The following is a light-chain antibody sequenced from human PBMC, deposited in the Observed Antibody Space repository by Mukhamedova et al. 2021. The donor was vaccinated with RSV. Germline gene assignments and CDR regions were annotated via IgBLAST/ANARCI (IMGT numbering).Light chain of an antibody. V-gene: IGKV1-5*03. CDR3: QEYVTYLFT. J-gene: IGKJ3*01. Sequence: WYQRRVHGKAPNLLIYGASSLEPGVPSRFSGGGSGTESTLTINSLHPDDFATYYCQEYVTYLFTFGPGTRVDF. CDR2: GAS.